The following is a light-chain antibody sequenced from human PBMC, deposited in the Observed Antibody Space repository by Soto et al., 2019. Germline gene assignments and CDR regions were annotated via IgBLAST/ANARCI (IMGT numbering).Light chain of an antibody. CDR1: QSIDTY. Sequence: DIQMTQSPPSLSASVGDRVAITCRTSQSIDTYLNWYQQKPGKAPKLLIYKASSLQSGVPARFSGSGSGTDFTLTISSLEREDFATYYCQQSHSTRLTFGGGTKVDI. J-gene: IGKJ4*01. CDR2: KAS. V-gene: IGKV1-39*01. CDR3: QQSHSTRLT.